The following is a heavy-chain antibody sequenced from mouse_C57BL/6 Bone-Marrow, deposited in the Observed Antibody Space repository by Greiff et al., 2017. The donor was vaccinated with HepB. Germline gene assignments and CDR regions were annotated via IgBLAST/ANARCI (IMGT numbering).Heavy chain of an antibody. D-gene: IGHD2-3*01. J-gene: IGHJ3*01. V-gene: IGHV1-76*01. CDR1: GYTFTDYY. CDR3: ARHEVYDGYYGWFAY. CDR2: IYPGSGNT. Sequence: QVQLQQSGAELVRPGASVKLSCKASGYTFTDYYINWVKQRPGQGLEWIARIYPGSGNTYYNEKFKDKATLTADKSSSTVYMELSRLTSEDSAVYFCARHEVYDGYYGWFAYWGQGTLVTVSA.